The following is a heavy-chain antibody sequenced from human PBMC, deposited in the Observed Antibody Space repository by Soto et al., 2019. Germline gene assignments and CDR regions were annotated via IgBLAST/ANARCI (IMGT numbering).Heavy chain of an antibody. D-gene: IGHD2-15*01. CDR3: ARGSVAAKGNWFDS. CDR1: GGSFSGYY. Sequence: SETLSLTCAVYGGSFSGYYWSWIRQPPGKGLEWIGEINHSGSTNYNPSLKSRVTISVDTSKNQFSLKLSSVTAADTAVYYCARGSVAAKGNWFDSWGQGTLVTVSS. J-gene: IGHJ5*01. CDR2: INHSGST. V-gene: IGHV4-34*01.